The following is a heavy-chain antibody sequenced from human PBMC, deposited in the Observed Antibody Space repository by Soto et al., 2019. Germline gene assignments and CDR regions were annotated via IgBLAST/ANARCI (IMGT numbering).Heavy chain of an antibody. CDR3: ARTDFWSGYPRVGDYYGMDV. D-gene: IGHD3-3*01. CDR2: INAGNGNT. J-gene: IGHJ6*02. Sequence: QVQLVQSGAEVKKPGASVKVSCKASGYTFTSYAMHWVRQAPGQRVEWMGWINAGNGNTKYSQKFQGRVTIPRDTSASTAYMELSSLRSEDTAVYYCARTDFWSGYPRVGDYYGMDVWGQGTTVTVSS. V-gene: IGHV1-3*01. CDR1: GYTFTSYA.